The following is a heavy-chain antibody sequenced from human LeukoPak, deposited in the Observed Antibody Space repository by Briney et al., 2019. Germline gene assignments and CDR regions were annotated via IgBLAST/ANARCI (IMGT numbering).Heavy chain of an antibody. D-gene: IGHD3-10*01. CDR2: IYYSGST. J-gene: IGHJ4*02. V-gene: IGHV4-39*01. CDR3: ARQRHYGSGSDPDY. CDR1: GGSISSSSYY. Sequence: QLQLQESGLGLVKPSETLSLTCTVSGGSISSSSYYWGWIRQPPGKGLEWIGSIYYSGSTYYNPSLKSRVTISVDTSKNQFSLKLSSVTAADTAMYYCARQRHYGSGSDPDYWGQGTLVTVSS.